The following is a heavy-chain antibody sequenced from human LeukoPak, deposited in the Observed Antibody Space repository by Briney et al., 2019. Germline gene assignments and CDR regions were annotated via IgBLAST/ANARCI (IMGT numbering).Heavy chain of an antibody. CDR1: GGSISSSSYY. D-gene: IGHD6-13*01. Sequence: SETLSLTCTVSGGSISSSSYYWSWIRQPPGKGLEWIGEINHSGSTNYNPSLKSRVTISVDTSKNQFSLKLSSVTAADTAVYYCAAGIAAAGNSWFDPWGQGTLVTVSS. V-gene: IGHV4-39*07. J-gene: IGHJ5*02. CDR2: INHSGST. CDR3: AAGIAAAGNSWFDP.